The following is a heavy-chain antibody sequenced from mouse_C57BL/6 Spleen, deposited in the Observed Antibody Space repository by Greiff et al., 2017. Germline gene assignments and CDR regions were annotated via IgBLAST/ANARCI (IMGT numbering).Heavy chain of an antibody. V-gene: IGHV5-17*01. D-gene: IGHD1-1*01. CDR3: ASAPYGSSPYYAMDY. Sequence: EVYVVESGGGLVKPGGSLKLSCAASGFTFSDYGMHWVRQAPEKGLEWVAYISSGSSTIYYADTVKGRFTISRDNAKNTLFLQMTSLRSEDTAMYYCASAPYGSSPYYAMDYWGQGTSVTVSS. CDR1: GFTFSDYG. J-gene: IGHJ4*01. CDR2: ISSGSSTI.